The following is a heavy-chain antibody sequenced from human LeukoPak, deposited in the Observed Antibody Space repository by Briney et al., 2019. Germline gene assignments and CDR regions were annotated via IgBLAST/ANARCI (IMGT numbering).Heavy chain of an antibody. D-gene: IGHD5-24*01. V-gene: IGHV1-18*01. CDR1: GYTFTSYG. Sequence: GASVKVSCKASGYTFTSYGISWVRQAPGQGLEWMGWISAYNGNTNYAQKLQGRVIMTTDTSTSTAYMELRSLRSDDTAVYYCARDSRWLQLIAYYFDYWGQGTLVTVSS. J-gene: IGHJ4*02. CDR3: ARDSRWLQLIAYYFDY. CDR2: ISAYNGNT.